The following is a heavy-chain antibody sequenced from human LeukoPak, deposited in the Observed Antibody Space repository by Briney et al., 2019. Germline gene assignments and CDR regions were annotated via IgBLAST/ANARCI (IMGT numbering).Heavy chain of an antibody. J-gene: IGHJ4*02. CDR1: GYTFNNFA. CDR2: ISAYNGNT. V-gene: IGHV1-18*01. D-gene: IGHD4-17*01. Sequence: ASVKVSCNASGYTFNNFAISRVRQAPGQGLEWMGWISAYNGNTNYVQKFQGRVTMTTDTSTSETYMELRSLRSDDTAVYRCARAYFSGDYGSFDYWGQGTLVTVSS. CDR3: ARAYFSGDYGSFDY.